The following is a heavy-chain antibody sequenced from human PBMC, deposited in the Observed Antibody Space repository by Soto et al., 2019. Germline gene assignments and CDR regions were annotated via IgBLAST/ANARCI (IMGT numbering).Heavy chain of an antibody. Sequence: GGSLRLSCAASGFTFSSYAMSWVRQAPGKGLEWVSAISGSGGSTYYADSVKGRFTISRDNSKNTLYLQMNSLRAEDTAVYYCARSGSSSWSRVLPFDYWGQGTLVTVSS. J-gene: IGHJ4*02. D-gene: IGHD6-13*01. CDR1: GFTFSSYA. CDR2: ISGSGGST. V-gene: IGHV3-23*01. CDR3: ARSGSSSWSRVLPFDY.